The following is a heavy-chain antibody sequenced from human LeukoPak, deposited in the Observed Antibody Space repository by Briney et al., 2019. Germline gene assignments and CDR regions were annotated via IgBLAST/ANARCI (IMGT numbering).Heavy chain of an antibody. CDR1: GGSFSGYY. D-gene: IGHD5-12*01. CDR3: ARGWGPGWLRLVYYFDY. Sequence: SETLSLTCAVYGGSFSGYYWSWIRQPPGKGLEWIGEINHSGSTNYNPSLKSRVTISVDTSKNQFSLKLSSVTAADTAVYYCARGWGPGWLRLVYYFDYWGQGTLVTVSS. J-gene: IGHJ4*02. CDR2: INHSGST. V-gene: IGHV4-34*01.